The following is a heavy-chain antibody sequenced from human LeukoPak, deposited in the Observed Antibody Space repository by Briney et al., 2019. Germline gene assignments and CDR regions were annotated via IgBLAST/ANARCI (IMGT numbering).Heavy chain of an antibody. CDR2: ISGDGGTR. Sequence: PGGSLRLSCEASGFXSDDYGMHWVRQAPGKGLECVSGISGDGGTRYYADSVKGRFTMSRDNAKNSLYLQMNSLRAEDTAVFYCARGQWPDSWGQGTLLIVSS. V-gene: IGHV3-20*04. CDR3: ARGQWPDS. D-gene: IGHD6-19*01. CDR1: GFXSDDYG. J-gene: IGHJ4*02.